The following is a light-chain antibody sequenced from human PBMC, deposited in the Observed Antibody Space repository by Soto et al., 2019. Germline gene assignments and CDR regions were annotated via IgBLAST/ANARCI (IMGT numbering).Light chain of an antibody. CDR1: SSNIGTNP. Sequence: QSVLTQSPSPSGTPGQRVTISCSGSSSNIGTNPVSWYQQLPGTAPKLLIYNNSQRPSGVPDRFSGSKSGTSASLAISGLQSEDEAHYYCASWDDNLSAVVFGGGTKLTVL. CDR2: NNS. V-gene: IGLV1-44*01. CDR3: ASWDDNLSAVV. J-gene: IGLJ2*01.